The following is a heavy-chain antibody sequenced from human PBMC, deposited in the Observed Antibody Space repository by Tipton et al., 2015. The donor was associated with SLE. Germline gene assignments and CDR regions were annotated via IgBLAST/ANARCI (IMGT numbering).Heavy chain of an antibody. J-gene: IGHJ4*02. CDR1: GGSFSGYY. CDR2: INHSGST. D-gene: IGHD2-15*01. CDR3: ARGLVVVAAGSYYFDY. Sequence: LRLSCAVYGGSFSGYYWSWIHQPPGKGLEWIGEINHSGSTNYNPSLKSRVTISVDTSKNQFSLKLSSVTAADTAVYYCARGLVVVAAGSYYFDYWGQGTLVTVSS. V-gene: IGHV4-34*01.